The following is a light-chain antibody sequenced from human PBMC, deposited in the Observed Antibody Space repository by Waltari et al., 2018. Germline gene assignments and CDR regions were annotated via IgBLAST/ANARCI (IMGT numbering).Light chain of an antibody. J-gene: IGKJ2*01. CDR3: QHYGTSYT. Sequence: EIVLTQSPGTLSLSPGEGVTLSCRASQSVRGTYLAWYQQKPGQAPRLLIYGASNRATGTPHRVSGSGSGTFFTLTITGLEPEDCAVYYWQHYGTSYTFGQGTKLEI. CDR1: QSVRGTY. V-gene: IGKV3-20*01. CDR2: GAS.